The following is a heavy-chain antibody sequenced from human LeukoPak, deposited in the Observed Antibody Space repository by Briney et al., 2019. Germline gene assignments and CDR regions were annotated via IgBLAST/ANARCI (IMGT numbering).Heavy chain of an antibody. CDR1: GFTFSSYG. CDR3: ARERGYSYGPPYYFDY. J-gene: IGHJ4*02. Sequence: GGSLRLSCAASGFTFSSYGMSWVRQAPGKGLEWVSSISSSSSYIYYADSVKGRFTISRDNAKNSLYLQMNSLRAEDTAVYYCARERGYSYGPPYYFDYWGQGTLVTVSS. V-gene: IGHV3-21*01. D-gene: IGHD5-18*01. CDR2: ISSSSSYI.